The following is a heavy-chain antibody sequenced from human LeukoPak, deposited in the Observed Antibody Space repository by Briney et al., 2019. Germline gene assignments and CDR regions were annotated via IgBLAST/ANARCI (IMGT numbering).Heavy chain of an antibody. CDR1: GDSITGYY. V-gene: IGHV4-39*07. J-gene: IGHJ6*03. D-gene: IGHD3-10*01. Sequence: SETLSLTCSVSGDSITGYYWGWIRQPPGKGLEWIGNIYYTGNTYYNSSLKSRVTISLDTSKNQFSLKVISMTAADTAAYYCARESYGSRSYDYYYYYMDVWGKGTTVTVSS. CDR3: ARESYGSRSYDYYYYYMDV. CDR2: IYYTGNT.